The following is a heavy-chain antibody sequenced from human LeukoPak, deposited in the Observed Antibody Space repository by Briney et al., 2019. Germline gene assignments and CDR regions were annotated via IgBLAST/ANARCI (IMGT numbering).Heavy chain of an antibody. V-gene: IGHV3-23*01. CDR3: AKDRRASSSWYEGGDY. CDR1: GFTFSSYA. Sequence: GGSLRLSCAAPGFTFSSYAMSWVRQAPGKGLEWVSAISGSGGSTYYADSVKGRFTISRDNSKNTLYLQMNSLRAEDTAVYYCAKDRRASSSWYEGGDYWGQGTLVTVSS. CDR2: ISGSGGST. J-gene: IGHJ4*02. D-gene: IGHD6-13*01.